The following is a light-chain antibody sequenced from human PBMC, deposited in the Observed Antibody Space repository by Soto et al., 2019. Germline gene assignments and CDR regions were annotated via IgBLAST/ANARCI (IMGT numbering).Light chain of an antibody. CDR3: QHYNSYSEA. CDR2: DAS. J-gene: IGKJ1*01. V-gene: IGKV1-5*01. CDR1: QSISSW. Sequence: DIQMTQSPSTLSASVGDRVTITCRASQSISSWLAWYQQKPGKAPKLLIYDASSLESGVPSRFSGSGSGTEFPVTISRLQPDDFATYYCQHYNSYSEAFGQGTKV.